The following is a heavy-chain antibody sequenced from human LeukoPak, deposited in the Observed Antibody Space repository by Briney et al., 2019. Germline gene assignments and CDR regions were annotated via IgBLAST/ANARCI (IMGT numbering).Heavy chain of an antibody. CDR1: GGTFTYYA. CDR3: ARGDFFDSAAREPFDV. V-gene: IGHV1-69*01. Sequence: SVKVSCKTSGGTFTYYAYGWVRQAPGRGLEWMGDITPIFASTNFAQRFLGRLTFTADESSSTVYMELNSLRSEDTAIYYCARGDFFDSAAREPFDVWGQGTLVIVSS. CDR2: ITPIFAST. J-gene: IGHJ3*01. D-gene: IGHD3-22*01.